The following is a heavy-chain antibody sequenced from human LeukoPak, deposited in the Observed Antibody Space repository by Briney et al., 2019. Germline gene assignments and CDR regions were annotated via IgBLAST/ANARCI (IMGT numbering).Heavy chain of an antibody. V-gene: IGHV4-34*01. CDR3: ARLPPYYYYYYMDV. CDR2: INHSGST. Sequence: SETLSLTCAVYGGSFSGYYWSWIRQPPGKGLEWIGEINHSGSTNYNPSLKSRVTISVDTSKNQFSLKLSSVTAADTAVYYCARLPPYYYYYYMDVWGKGTTVIVSS. CDR1: GGSFSGYY. J-gene: IGHJ6*03.